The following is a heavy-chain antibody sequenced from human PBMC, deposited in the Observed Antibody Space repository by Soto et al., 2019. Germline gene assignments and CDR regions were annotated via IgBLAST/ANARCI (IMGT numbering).Heavy chain of an antibody. V-gene: IGHV5-10-1*01. J-gene: IGHJ6*02. CDR1: GYSFTSYW. CDR3: ARQKSHCSSTSCPSFPYYYGMDV. Sequence: GESLKISCKGSGYSFTSYWISWVRQMPGKGLEWMGRIDPSDSYTNYSPSFQGHVTISADKSISTAYLQWSSLKASDTAMYYCARQKSHCSSTSCPSFPYYYGMDVWGQGTTVTV. D-gene: IGHD2-2*01. CDR2: IDPSDSYT.